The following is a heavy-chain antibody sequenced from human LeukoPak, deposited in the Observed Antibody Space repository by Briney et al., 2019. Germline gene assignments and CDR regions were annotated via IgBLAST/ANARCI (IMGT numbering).Heavy chain of an antibody. CDR2: IKQDGSEK. J-gene: IGHJ4*02. CDR1: GFTFSSYW. Sequence: GGSLRLSCAASGFTFSSYWMSWVRQAPGKGLEWVANIKQDGSEKYYVDSVKGRFTISRDKAKNSLYLQMNSLRAEDTAVYYCARVQYYYDSSGTIYYFDYWGQGTLVTVSS. CDR3: ARVQYYYDSSGTIYYFDY. D-gene: IGHD3-22*01. V-gene: IGHV3-7*01.